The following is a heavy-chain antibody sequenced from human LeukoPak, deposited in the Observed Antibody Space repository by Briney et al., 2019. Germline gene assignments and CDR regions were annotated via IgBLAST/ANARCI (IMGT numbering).Heavy chain of an antibody. V-gene: IGHV1-46*01. CDR3: ARDGFDI. CDR2: INPSGGST. Sequence: ASVKVSCKASGGTFSSYAISWVRQAPGQGLEWMGIINPSGGSTSYAQKFQGRVTMTRDTSTSTVYMELRSLRSDDTAVYYCARDGFDIWGQGTMVTVSS. J-gene: IGHJ3*02. CDR1: GGTFSSYA.